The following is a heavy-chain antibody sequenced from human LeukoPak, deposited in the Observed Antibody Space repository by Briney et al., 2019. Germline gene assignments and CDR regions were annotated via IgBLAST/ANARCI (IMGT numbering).Heavy chain of an antibody. CDR3: ASSGSTMIVKGSFDY. CDR1: GDSITGYY. J-gene: IGHJ4*02. CDR2: IYYSGST. V-gene: IGHV4-39*01. Sequence: SETLSLTCSVSGDSITGYYWGWIRQPPGKGLEWIGNIYYSGSTYYDPSLKSRVTISVDTSKNQFSLKLSSVTAADTAVYYCASSGSTMIVKGSFDYWGQGALVTVSS. D-gene: IGHD3-22*01.